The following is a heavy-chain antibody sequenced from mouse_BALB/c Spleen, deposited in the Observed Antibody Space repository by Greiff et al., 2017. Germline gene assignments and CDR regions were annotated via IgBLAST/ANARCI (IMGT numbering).Heavy chain of an antibody. V-gene: IGHV5-6*02. CDR2: ISSGGSYT. CDR1: GFTFSSYG. Sequence: DVKLVESGGDLVKPGGSLKLSCAASGFTFSSYGMSWVRQTPDKRLEWVATISSGGSYTYYPDSVKGRFTISRDNAKNTLYLQMSSLKSEDTAMYYCARREAWFAYWGQGTLVTVSA. CDR3: ARREAWFAY. J-gene: IGHJ3*01.